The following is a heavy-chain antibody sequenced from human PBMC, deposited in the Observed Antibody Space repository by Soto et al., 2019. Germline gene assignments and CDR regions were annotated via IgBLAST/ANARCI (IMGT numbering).Heavy chain of an antibody. D-gene: IGHD3-3*01. V-gene: IGHV3-53*01. CDR3: ARGVAADY. Sequence: GGSLRLSCAASEFTVSSNYMSWVRQAPGKGLEWVSVIYSGGSTYYADSVKGRFTISRDNSKNTLYLQMNSLRAEDTAVYYCARGVAADYWGQGTLVTVSS. CDR1: EFTVSSNY. CDR2: IYSGGST. J-gene: IGHJ4*02.